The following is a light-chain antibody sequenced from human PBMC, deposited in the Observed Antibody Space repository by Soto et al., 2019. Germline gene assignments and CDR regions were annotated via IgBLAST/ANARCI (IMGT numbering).Light chain of an antibody. CDR3: EQRSNWPST. J-gene: IGKJ1*01. CDR1: QSVTTY. Sequence: EILLTQSPDTLSSSPGERATLSCRASQSVTTYLAWYQQKPGQAPRLLIYDVSNRATGIPARFSGSGSGTDFSLTISSLEPEDVAIYYCEQRSNWPSTFGQGTKVDIK. V-gene: IGKV3-11*01. CDR2: DVS.